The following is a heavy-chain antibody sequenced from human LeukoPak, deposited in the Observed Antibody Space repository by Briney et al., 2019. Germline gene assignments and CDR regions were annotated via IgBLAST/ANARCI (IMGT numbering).Heavy chain of an antibody. CDR3: ARIRPHGGMGFDY. Sequence: SGPTLVNPTRTLTLTCTFSGISLSTSGMCVSWIRQPPGEALEWLAHIDWDDDKYYSTSLKTRLTISKDTSKNQVVLIMTNMDPVDTATYYCARIRPHGGMGFDYWGQGTPVTVSS. D-gene: IGHD3-3*01. J-gene: IGHJ4*02. CDR2: IDWDDDK. CDR1: GISLSTSGMC. V-gene: IGHV2-70*01.